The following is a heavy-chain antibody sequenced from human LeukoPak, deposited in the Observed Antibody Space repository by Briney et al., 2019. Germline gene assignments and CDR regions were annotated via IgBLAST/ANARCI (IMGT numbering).Heavy chain of an antibody. CDR3: ASPYYYGSGSYYDAFDI. V-gene: IGHV4-39*01. D-gene: IGHD3-10*01. CDR1: GGSISSGSYY. J-gene: IGHJ3*02. Sequence: SETLSLTCTVSGGSISSGSYYWGWIRQPPGKGLEWIGSIYYSGSTYYNPSLKSRVTISVDTSKNQFSLKLSSVTAADTAVYYCASPYYYGSGSYYDAFDIWGQGTMVTVSS. CDR2: IYYSGST.